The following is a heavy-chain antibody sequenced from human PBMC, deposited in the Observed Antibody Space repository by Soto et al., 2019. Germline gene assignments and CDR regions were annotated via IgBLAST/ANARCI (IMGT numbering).Heavy chain of an antibody. Sequence: GGSLRLSCAASGFTFSNAWMSWVRQAPGKGLEWVGRIKSKTDGGTTDYAAPVKGRFTISRDDSKNTLYLQMNSLKTEDTAVYYCTTTTCSTSCFPYYYYYIDVWGKGTTVTVSS. CDR1: GFTFSNAW. CDR3: TTTTCSTSCFPYYYYYIDV. J-gene: IGHJ6*03. V-gene: IGHV3-15*01. CDR2: IKSKTDGGTT. D-gene: IGHD2-2*01.